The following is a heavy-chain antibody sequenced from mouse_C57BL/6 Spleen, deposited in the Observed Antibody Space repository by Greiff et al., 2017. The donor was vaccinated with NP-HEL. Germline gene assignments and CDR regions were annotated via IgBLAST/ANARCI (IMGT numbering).Heavy chain of an antibody. D-gene: IGHD2-4*01. V-gene: IGHV1-50*01. J-gene: IGHJ4*01. CDR3: ARSRNDYEDYAMDY. CDR2: IDPSDSYT. Sequence: QVHVKQPGAELVKPGASVKLSCKASGYTFTSYWMQWVKQRPGQGLEWIGEIDPSDSYTNYNQKFKGKATLTVDTSSSTAYMQLSSLTSEDSAVYYCARSRNDYEDYAMDYWGQGTSVTVSS. CDR1: GYTFTSYW.